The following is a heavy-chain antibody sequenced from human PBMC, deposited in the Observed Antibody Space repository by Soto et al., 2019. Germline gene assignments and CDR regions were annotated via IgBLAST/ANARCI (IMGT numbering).Heavy chain of an antibody. Sequence: GASVKVSCKASGGTFSSYAISWVRQAPGQGLEWMGGIIPIFGTANYAQKFQGRVTTTADESTSTAYMELSSLRSEDTAVYYCARDSPYSGYERYWFDPWGQGTLVTVSS. CDR2: IIPIFGTA. CDR1: GGTFSSYA. J-gene: IGHJ5*02. D-gene: IGHD5-12*01. CDR3: ARDSPYSGYERYWFDP. V-gene: IGHV1-69*13.